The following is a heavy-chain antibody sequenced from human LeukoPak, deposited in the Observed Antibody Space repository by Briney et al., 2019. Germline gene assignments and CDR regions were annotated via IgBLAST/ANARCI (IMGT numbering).Heavy chain of an antibody. Sequence: PSQTLSLTCTVSGGSISSGDYYWSWIRQPPGKGLEWIGRIYTSGSTNYNPSLKSRVTMSVDTSKNQFSLKLSSVTAADTAVYYCAMYRDGYNSENYFDYWGQGTLVTVSS. V-gene: IGHV4-61*02. D-gene: IGHD5-24*01. CDR1: GGSISSGDYY. CDR3: AMYRDGYNSENYFDY. CDR2: IYTSGST. J-gene: IGHJ4*02.